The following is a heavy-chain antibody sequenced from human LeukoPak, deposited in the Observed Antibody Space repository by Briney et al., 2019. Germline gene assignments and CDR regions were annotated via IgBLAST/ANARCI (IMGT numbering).Heavy chain of an antibody. Sequence: GGSLRLSCAGSGFTFSDYTMHWVRQGPGKGLEYVSAITANARSKYHADSVRGRFTISRDNSKDTLYLQMGRLRPEDTAVYYCARGPSSYFYMDVWGKGTTVTISS. CDR3: ARGPSSYFYMDV. J-gene: IGHJ6*03. CDR1: GFTFSDYT. CDR2: ITANARSK. V-gene: IGHV3-64*02.